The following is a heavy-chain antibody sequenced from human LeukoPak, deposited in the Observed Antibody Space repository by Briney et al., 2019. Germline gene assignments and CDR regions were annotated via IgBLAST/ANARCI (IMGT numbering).Heavy chain of an antibody. J-gene: IGHJ3*02. D-gene: IGHD2-21*02. CDR2: INSNSGNT. V-gene: IGHV1-8*03. CDR3: ARAYYCGGDCYSSAFDI. Sequence: ASVKVSCKASGYTFTSYDINWVRQATGQGLEWMGWINSNSGNTGYAQKFQGRVTITRNTSISTAYIELSSLTSEDTAVYYCARAYYCGGDCYSSAFDIWGQGTMVIVSS. CDR1: GYTFTSYD.